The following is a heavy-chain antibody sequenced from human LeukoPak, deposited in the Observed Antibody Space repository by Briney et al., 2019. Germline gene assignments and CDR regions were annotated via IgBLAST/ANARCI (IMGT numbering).Heavy chain of an antibody. J-gene: IGHJ6*04. V-gene: IGHV4-61*01. CDR3: ARDTVRVAGSYHYYYGMDV. D-gene: IGHD6-19*01. CDR2: ISYSGTT. CDR1: GGSVSGGSYY. Sequence: PSETLSLTCTVSGGSVSGGSYYWTWIRQPPGKGLEWMGYISYSGTTNYNPSLESRVTISLDTSKDQFSLTLTSLTAADTAVYYCARDTVRVAGSYHYYYGMDVWGKGTTVTVSS.